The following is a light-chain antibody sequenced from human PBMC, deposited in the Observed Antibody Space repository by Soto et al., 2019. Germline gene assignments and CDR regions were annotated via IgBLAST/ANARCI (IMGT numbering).Light chain of an antibody. CDR2: DTN. J-gene: IGLJ7*01. V-gene: IGLV7-46*01. Sequence: QAVVTQEPSLTVSPGGTVTLTCGSSTGAVTSGHYPYWFQQKPGQAPRTLIYDTNNKHSWTPARFSGTLLGGKAALTLSGAQPEDEAEYYCLLSYRSDRPVFGGGTQLTVL. CDR3: LLSYRSDRPV. CDR1: TGAVTSGHY.